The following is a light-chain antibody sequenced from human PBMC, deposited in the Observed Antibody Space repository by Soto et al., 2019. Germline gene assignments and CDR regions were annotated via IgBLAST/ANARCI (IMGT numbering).Light chain of an antibody. V-gene: IGKV1-33*01. CDR3: QQYENLPT. CDR1: QDITNY. J-gene: IGKJ5*01. CDR2: AAS. Sequence: DIQVTQSPSSLSASVGDRVTITCQASQDITNYLNWYQQKPGKAPKRLIYAASSLQSGVPSRFSGSRSGTEFTLTISSLQPEDFATYYCQQYENLPTFGQGTRLAIK.